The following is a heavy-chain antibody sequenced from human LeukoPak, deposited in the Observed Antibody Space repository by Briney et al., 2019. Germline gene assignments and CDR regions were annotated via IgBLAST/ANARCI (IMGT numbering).Heavy chain of an antibody. D-gene: IGHD4-23*01. V-gene: IGHV4-59*08. CDR2: IYYSGST. CDR1: GGSISGYY. Sequence: SETLSLTCTVSGGSISGYYWSWLRQPPGKGLEWIGYIYYSGSTNYNPSLKSRVTISVDTSKNQFSLKLSSVTAADTAVYYCARQPTVVTPVDYWGQGTLVTVSS. J-gene: IGHJ4*02. CDR3: ARQPTVVTPVDY.